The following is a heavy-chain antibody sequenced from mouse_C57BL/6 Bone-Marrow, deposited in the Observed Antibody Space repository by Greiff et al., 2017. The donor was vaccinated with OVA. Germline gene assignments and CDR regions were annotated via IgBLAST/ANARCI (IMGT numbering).Heavy chain of an antibody. CDR1: GFSLTSYG. D-gene: IGHD2-5*01. Sequence: QVQLKESGPGLVQPSQSLSITCTVSGFSLTSYGVHWVRQSPGKGLEWLGVIWSGGSTDYNAAFISRLSISKDNSKSQVFFKRNSLQADDTAIYYCARRGYYSNYGFAYWGQGTLVTVSA. V-gene: IGHV2-2*01. CDR3: ARRGYYSNYGFAY. J-gene: IGHJ3*01. CDR2: IWSGGST.